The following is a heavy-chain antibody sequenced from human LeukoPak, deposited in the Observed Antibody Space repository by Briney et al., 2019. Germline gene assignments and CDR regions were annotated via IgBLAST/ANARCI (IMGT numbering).Heavy chain of an antibody. CDR1: GFTFDDYA. Sequence: GRSLRLSCAASGFTFDDYAMHWVRQAPGKGLEWVSAISGGDVITYYADFVKGRFTISRDNSKNTLYLQMNSLRAEDTALYYCVKDAVIVPTGWFDPWGQGTLVTVSS. J-gene: IGHJ5*02. D-gene: IGHD5-12*01. CDR2: ISGGDVIT. V-gene: IGHV3-23*01. CDR3: VKDAVIVPTGWFDP.